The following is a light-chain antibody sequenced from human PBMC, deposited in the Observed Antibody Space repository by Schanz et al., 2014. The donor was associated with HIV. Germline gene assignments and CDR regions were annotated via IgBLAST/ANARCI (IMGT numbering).Light chain of an antibody. V-gene: IGKV3-15*01. CDR3: QQYKKGPYT. CDR1: QSISNN. Sequence: EIMMTQSPATLSVSPGERTTLSCRASQSISNNLAWYHQKPGQVPRLLIYDASTRATGIPARFSGSGSGTEFTLTISSLQSEDFAVYYCQQYKKGPYTFGGGTKVEIK. J-gene: IGKJ4*01. CDR2: DAS.